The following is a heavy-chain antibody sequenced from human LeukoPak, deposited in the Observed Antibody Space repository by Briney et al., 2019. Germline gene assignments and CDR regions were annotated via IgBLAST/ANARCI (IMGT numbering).Heavy chain of an antibody. Sequence: SETLSLTCTVSGGSISSSSYYWGWIRQPPGKGLEWIGSIYYSGSTYYNPSLKSRVTIFVDTSKNQFSLKLSSVTAADTAVYYCARQEMATITQDYWGQGTLVTVSS. D-gene: IGHD5-24*01. CDR3: ARQEMATITQDY. CDR1: GGSISSSSYY. J-gene: IGHJ4*02. V-gene: IGHV4-39*01. CDR2: IYYSGST.